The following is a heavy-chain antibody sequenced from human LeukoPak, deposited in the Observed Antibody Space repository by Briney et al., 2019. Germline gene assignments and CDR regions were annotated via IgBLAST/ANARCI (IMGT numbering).Heavy chain of an antibody. CDR2: IYYSGST. CDR3: ARAIAVAGTRWFDP. J-gene: IGHJ5*02. Sequence: SETLSLTCTVSGGSISGYYWSWIRQPPGKGLEWIGYIYYSGSTNYNPSLKSRVTISVDTSKDQFSLKLSSVTAADTAVYYCARAIAVAGTRWFDPWGQGTLVTVSS. V-gene: IGHV4-59*08. D-gene: IGHD6-19*01. CDR1: GGSISGYY.